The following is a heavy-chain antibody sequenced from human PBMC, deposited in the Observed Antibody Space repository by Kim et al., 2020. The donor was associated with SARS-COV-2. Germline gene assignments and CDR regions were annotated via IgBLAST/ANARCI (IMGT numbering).Heavy chain of an antibody. Sequence: GGSLRLSCAASGFTFSSYAMHWVRQAPGKGLEWVAVISYDGSKKYYADSVKGRFTISRDNSKNTLYLQMNSPRAEDMAVYYCARGVYSVDDWGQGTLVTVSS. J-gene: IGHJ4*02. V-gene: IGHV3-30*04. CDR3: ARGVYSVDD. D-gene: IGHD5-18*01. CDR2: ISYDGSKK. CDR1: GFTFSSYA.